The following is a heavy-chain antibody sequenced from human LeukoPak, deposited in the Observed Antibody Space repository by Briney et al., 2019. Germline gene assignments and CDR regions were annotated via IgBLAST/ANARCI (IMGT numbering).Heavy chain of an antibody. CDR2: ISSSSSYI. CDR1: GFTFSSYS. V-gene: IGHV3-21*01. D-gene: IGHD3-9*01. Sequence: GGSLRLSCAASGFTFSSYSMNWVRQAPGKGLEWVSPISSSSSYIYYADSVKGRFTIPRDNAKNSLYLQMNSLRAEDTAVYYCAREHYDILTGVDYYFDYWGQGTLVTVSS. J-gene: IGHJ4*02. CDR3: AREHYDILTGVDYYFDY.